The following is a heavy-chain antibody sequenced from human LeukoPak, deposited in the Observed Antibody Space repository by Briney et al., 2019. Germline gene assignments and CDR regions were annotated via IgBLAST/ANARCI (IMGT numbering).Heavy chain of an antibody. Sequence: ASVKVSCKASGYSFTSNYIHWVRQAPGQGLEWMGMVYPRDGSTSYAQKFQGRVTVTRDTSTSTVHMELSGLRSEDTAVYYCARDQEAFDHWGQGTLVTVSS. J-gene: IGHJ4*02. CDR1: GYSFTSNY. CDR2: VYPRDGST. V-gene: IGHV1-46*01. CDR3: ARDQEAFDH.